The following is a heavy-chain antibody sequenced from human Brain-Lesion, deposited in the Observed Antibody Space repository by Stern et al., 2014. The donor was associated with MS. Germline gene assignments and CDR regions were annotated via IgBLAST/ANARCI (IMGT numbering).Heavy chain of an antibody. V-gene: IGHV3-30*18. CDR2: ISYDGSNK. CDR3: AKNPGGFTID. Sequence: MQLVESGGGVVQPGRSQRLSCAASGFTFSSYDLHWVRQGPGKGLEWVASISYDGSNKYYADSVKGRFTISRDNSKNTLFLQMNSLRTEDTAVYYCAKNPGGFTIDWGQGTLVTVSS. D-gene: IGHD3-3*01. J-gene: IGHJ4*02. CDR1: GFTFSSYD.